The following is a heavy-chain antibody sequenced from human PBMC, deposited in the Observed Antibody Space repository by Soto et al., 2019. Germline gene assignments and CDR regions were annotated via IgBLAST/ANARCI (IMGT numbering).Heavy chain of an antibody. CDR3: LGAVDSELNWFDP. CDR1: GFTFSSYA. D-gene: IGHD3-10*01. J-gene: IGHJ5*02. Sequence: GGSLRLSCAASGFTFSSYAMSWVRQAPGKGLEWVSAISGSGGSTYYADSVKGRFTISRDNSKNTLYLQMNSLRAEDTAVYYCLGAVDSELNWFDPWGQGTLVTVSS. CDR2: ISGSGGST. V-gene: IGHV3-23*01.